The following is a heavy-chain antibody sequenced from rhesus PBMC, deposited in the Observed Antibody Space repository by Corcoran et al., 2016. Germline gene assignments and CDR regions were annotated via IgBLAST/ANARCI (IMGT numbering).Heavy chain of an antibody. CDR1: GYPFPDHY. CDR2: VDPEDGEA. D-gene: IGHD6-19*01. CDR3: ATEGDPYWYFDI. Sequence: EVQLVQSGAEVKKPGASVKLSCQASGYPFPDHYLPWVRQAPGKGLEWMGRVDPEDGEAIHAQKFQDRVTITADTSTDTAYMELSSLRSEDTAVYYCATEGDPYWYFDIWGPGTPITISS. J-gene: IGHJ2*01. V-gene: IGHV1-111*02.